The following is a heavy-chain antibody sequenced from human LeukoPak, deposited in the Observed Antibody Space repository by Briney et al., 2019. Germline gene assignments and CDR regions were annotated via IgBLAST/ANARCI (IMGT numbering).Heavy chain of an antibody. D-gene: IGHD6-19*01. CDR2: ISSSSSYI. V-gene: IGHV3-21*01. CDR1: GFTFSSYG. Sequence: PGGSLRLSCAASGFTFSSYGMNWVRQAPGKGLEWVSAISSSSSYIHYADSVKGRFTISRDNAKNSLYLQMNSLRADDTAVYYCARDSSGWYHGMDVWGQGTTVTVSS. CDR3: ARDSSGWYHGMDV. J-gene: IGHJ6*02.